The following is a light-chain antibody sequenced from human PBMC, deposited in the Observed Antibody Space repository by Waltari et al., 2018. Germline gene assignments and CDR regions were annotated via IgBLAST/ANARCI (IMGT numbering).Light chain of an antibody. V-gene: IGLV2-14*03. J-gene: IGLJ1*01. Sequence: QSALTQPASVSGSPGQSITISCTGTSRDGGGYNFVSWYQQHPGKAPKPMIYDVGNRPSVISNRFSGSKSGNTASLTISGLQAEDEADYYCSSFTSSTTLYVFGTGTKVTVL. CDR2: DVG. CDR3: SSFTSSTTLYV. CDR1: SRDGGGYNF.